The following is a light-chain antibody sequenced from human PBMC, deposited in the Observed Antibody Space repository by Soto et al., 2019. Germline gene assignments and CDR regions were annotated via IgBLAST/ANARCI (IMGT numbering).Light chain of an antibody. J-gene: IGKJ1*01. CDR3: QQYNTYSPET. V-gene: IGKV1-5*01. Sequence: DIQMTQSPSTLSASVGDRVTITCRASQSISSWSAWYQQKPGKAPKLLIYDASSLENGVPSRFSGSGSGTEFTLTISSLQPDDFATYYCQQYNTYSPETFGQGTKWIS. CDR1: QSISSW. CDR2: DAS.